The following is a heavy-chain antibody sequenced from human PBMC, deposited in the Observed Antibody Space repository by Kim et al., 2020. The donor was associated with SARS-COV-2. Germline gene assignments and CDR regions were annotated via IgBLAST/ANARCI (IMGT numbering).Heavy chain of an antibody. CDR1: GFTFSSYG. CDR2: ISYDGSNK. D-gene: IGHD4-17*01. J-gene: IGHJ6*02. Sequence: GGSLRLSCAASGFTFSSYGMHWVRQAPGKGLEWVAVISYDGSNKYYADSVKGRFTISRDNSKNTLYLQMNSLRAEDTAVYYCAKYSESYGQTGYYYYGMDGWGQGRTVTVSS. CDR3: AKYSESYGQTGYYYYGMDG. V-gene: IGHV3-30*18.